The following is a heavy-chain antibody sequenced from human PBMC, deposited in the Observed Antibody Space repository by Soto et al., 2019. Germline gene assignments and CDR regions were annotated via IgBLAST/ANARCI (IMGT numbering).Heavy chain of an antibody. V-gene: IGHV3-48*01. Sequence: EVQLVESGGGLVQPGGSLRLSCAASGFTFSSYSMNWVRQAPGKGLEWVSYISSSSSTIYYADSVKGRFTISRDNAKNSLYLQMNSLRAEDTAVYYCARDPPSVVVPAAMDVWGKGTTVTVSS. CDR2: ISSSSSTI. D-gene: IGHD2-2*01. CDR1: GFTFSSYS. J-gene: IGHJ6*04. CDR3: ARDPPSVVVPAAMDV.